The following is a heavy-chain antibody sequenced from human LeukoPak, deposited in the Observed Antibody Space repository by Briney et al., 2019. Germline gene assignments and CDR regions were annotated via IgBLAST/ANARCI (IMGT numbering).Heavy chain of an antibody. V-gene: IGHV3-23*01. D-gene: IGHD4-17*01. CDR1: GFTFSSYK. Sequence: PGGSLRLSCATSGFTFSSYKMNWVRQARGKGLEWVSAISDSGGSTYYADSVKGRFTISRDNSKNTLYLQMNSLRAEDTAVYYCAKRGTVTTFGHCDYWGQGTLVTVSS. CDR3: AKRGTVTTFGHCDY. CDR2: ISDSGGST. J-gene: IGHJ4*02.